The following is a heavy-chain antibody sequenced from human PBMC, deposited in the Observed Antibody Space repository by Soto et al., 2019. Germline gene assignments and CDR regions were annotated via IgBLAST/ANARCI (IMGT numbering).Heavy chain of an antibody. CDR2: ISSSSSTI. D-gene: IGHD5-18*01. J-gene: IGHJ5*02. CDR1: GFTFSSYS. V-gene: IGHV3-48*02. CDR3: AIGRIQLWFGNWFDP. Sequence: GGSLRLSCAASGFTFSSYSMNWVRQAPGKGLEWVSYISSSSSTIYYADSVKGRFTISRDNAKNSLYLQMNSLRDEDTAVYYCAIGRIQLWFGNWFDPWGQGTLVTVSS.